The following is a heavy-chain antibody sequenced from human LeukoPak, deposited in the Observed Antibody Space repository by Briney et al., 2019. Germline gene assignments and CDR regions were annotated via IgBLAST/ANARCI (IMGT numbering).Heavy chain of an antibody. Sequence: GGSLRLSCAASGFTFSSYAMSWVRQAPGKGLEWVSAISGSGTGTYYADSVKGRFTISRDNSKNTLYLKMNRLRAEDTAVYYCAKRFMDLFYFDYWGPGSLVTVSS. J-gene: IGHJ4*02. CDR1: GFTFSSYA. D-gene: IGHD3-10*01. CDR2: ISGSGTGT. V-gene: IGHV3-23*01. CDR3: AKRFMDLFYFDY.